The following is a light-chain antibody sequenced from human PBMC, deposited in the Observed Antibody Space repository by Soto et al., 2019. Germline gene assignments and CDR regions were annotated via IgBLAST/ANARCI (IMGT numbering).Light chain of an antibody. CDR3: QQYYSYPQT. CDR1: QGISSY. J-gene: IGKJ2*01. Sequence: AIRMTQSPSSFSASTGDRVTITCRASQGISSYLAWYQQKPGKAPKLLIYAASTLQSGVPSRFSGSGSGKDFTLTISCLQSEDFATYYCQQYYSYPQTFGQGTKLEIK. V-gene: IGKV1-8*01. CDR2: AAS.